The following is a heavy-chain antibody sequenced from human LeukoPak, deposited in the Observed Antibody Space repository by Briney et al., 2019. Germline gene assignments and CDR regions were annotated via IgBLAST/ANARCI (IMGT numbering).Heavy chain of an antibody. CDR2: ISSDGGST. J-gene: IGHJ4*02. CDR3: AKGRYGSGSFSTPFEY. V-gene: IGHV3-43*01. D-gene: IGHD3-10*01. Sequence: GGSLRLSCAASGFTFDDYSMHWVRQAPGKGLEWVSLISSDGGSTYYADSVKGRFTISRDNSKNSLYVQLNNLRTGDTALYYCAKGRYGSGSFSTPFEYWGQGTLVTVSS. CDR1: GFTFDDYS.